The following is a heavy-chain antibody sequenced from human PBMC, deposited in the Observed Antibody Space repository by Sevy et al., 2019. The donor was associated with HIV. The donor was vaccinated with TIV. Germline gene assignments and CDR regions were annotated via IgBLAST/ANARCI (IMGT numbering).Heavy chain of an antibody. CDR1: DFTFSSYS. CDR3: ARELRFFDY. V-gene: IGHV3-48*01. CDR2: ISSSSSII. D-gene: IGHD3-3*01. Sequence: GGSLRLSCAASDFTFSSYSMNWVRQAPGKGLEWVSYISSSSSIIYYAGSVKGRFTISRDNAKNSLYLQMNTLRAEDTAVYYCARELRFFDYWGQGTLVTVSS. J-gene: IGHJ4*02.